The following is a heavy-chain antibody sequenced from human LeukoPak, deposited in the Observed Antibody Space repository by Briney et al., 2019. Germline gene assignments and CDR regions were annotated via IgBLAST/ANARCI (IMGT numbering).Heavy chain of an antibody. CDR2: IKQDGGER. V-gene: IGHV3-7*01. Sequence: GGSLRLSCAASGFTLSGYWMSWVRQAPGKGLEWVANIKQDGGERYYVDSVKGRFTISRDNAKNSLYLQMNSLRAEDTAVYYCARDGGSAYDYWGQGALVTVSS. D-gene: IGHD3-10*01. J-gene: IGHJ4*02. CDR3: ARDGGSAYDY. CDR1: GFTLSGYW.